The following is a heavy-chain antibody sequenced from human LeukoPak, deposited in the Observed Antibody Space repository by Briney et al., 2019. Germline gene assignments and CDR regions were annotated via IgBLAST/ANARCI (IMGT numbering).Heavy chain of an antibody. D-gene: IGHD6-6*01. CDR2: IYSGGST. CDR3: ASSSSSVLYYFDY. J-gene: IGHJ4*02. CDR1: GGSISSGGYY. Sequence: LSLTCTVSGGSISSGGYYWSWVRQAPGKGLEWVSVIYSGGSTYYADSVKGRFTISRDNSKNTLYLQMNSLRAEDTAVYYCASSSSSVLYYFDYWGQGTLVTVSS. V-gene: IGHV3-66*01.